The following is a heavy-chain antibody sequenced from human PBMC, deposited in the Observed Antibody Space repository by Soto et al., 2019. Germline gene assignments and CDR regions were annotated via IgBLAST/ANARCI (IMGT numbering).Heavy chain of an antibody. CDR3: ARDLGDGSQPFDF. D-gene: IGHD2-15*01. J-gene: IGHJ4*02. CDR2: INPNDGDT. V-gene: IGHV1-2*02. Sequence: QVHLVQSGAEVKKPGASVKVSCRASGYRFTDYYLHWVRQAPGQGLEWMGWINPNDGDTNYAQNFHGRVTLTRDTAVSTVYMQLDRLTFDDTALFYCARDLGDGSQPFDFWGQGTLVTVSS. CDR1: GYRFTDYY.